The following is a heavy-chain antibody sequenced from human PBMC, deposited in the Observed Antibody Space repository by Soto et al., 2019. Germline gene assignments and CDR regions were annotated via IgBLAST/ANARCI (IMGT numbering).Heavy chain of an antibody. J-gene: IGHJ4*02. CDR2: ISGSGGST. CDR3: AKGYYYDSSGYYPSALCDY. CDR1: GFTFSSYA. V-gene: IGHV3-23*01. D-gene: IGHD3-22*01. Sequence: PGGSLRLSCAASGFTFSSYAMSWVRQAPGKGLEWVSAISGSGGSTYYADSVKGRFTISRDNSKNTLYLQMNSLRAEDTAVYYCAKGYYYDSSGYYPSALCDYWGQGTLVTVSS.